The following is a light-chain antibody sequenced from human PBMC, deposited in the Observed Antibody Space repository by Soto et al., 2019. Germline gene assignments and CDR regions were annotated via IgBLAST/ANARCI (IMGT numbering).Light chain of an antibody. Sequence: EIVLTQSPGTLSLSPGERATLSCRASQSVSSSYLAWYQQKPGQAPRLLIYGASSRATGIPDRFSGSGSGTDFTLTISRLEPEDVAVYYCQQYGSSPRRYTFGQGTKLEIK. V-gene: IGKV3-20*01. CDR3: QQYGSSPRRYT. J-gene: IGKJ2*01. CDR1: QSVSSSY. CDR2: GAS.